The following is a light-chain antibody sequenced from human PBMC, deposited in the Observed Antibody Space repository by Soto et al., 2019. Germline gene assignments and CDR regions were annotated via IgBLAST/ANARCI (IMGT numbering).Light chain of an antibody. CDR3: SSYTSSTTLVL. CDR2: EIN. CDR1: YSDVGGYNY. J-gene: IGLJ2*01. V-gene: IGLV2-14*01. Sequence: QSALTQPASVSGSPGQSITISCTGTYSDVGGYNYVSWYQQHPGKAPKLMIFEINNRPSGISNRFSGSKSGNTASLTISGLQAEDEADYFCSSYTSSTTLVLFGGGTKVTVL.